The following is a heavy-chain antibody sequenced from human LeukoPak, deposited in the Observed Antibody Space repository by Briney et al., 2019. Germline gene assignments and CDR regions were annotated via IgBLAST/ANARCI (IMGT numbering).Heavy chain of an antibody. Sequence: TGGSLRLSCAASGFTFSSYGMHWVRQAPGKGLEWVAFIRYDGSNKYYADSVKGRFTISRDNSKNTLYLQMNSLRAEDTAVYYCHGPNQAARDAFDIWGQGTMVTVSS. CDR3: HGPNQAARDAFDI. V-gene: IGHV3-30*02. D-gene: IGHD1-14*01. J-gene: IGHJ3*02. CDR2: IRYDGSNK. CDR1: GFTFSSYG.